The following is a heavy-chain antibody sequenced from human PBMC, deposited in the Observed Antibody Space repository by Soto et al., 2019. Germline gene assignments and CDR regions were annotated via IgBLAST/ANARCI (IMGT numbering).Heavy chain of an antibody. J-gene: IGHJ4*02. D-gene: IGHD2-15*01. Sequence: LSLTCAVYGRSFSGYSWTWIRQAPGKGLEWIGEINRRGNTNYNPSLRSRVTISKDASKNQFSLKLRSVTAADAAIYFCARAARPGSQIVVTAATSDYFDYWGLGTLVTVSS. CDR1: GRSFSGYS. CDR3: ARAARPGSQIVVTAATSDYFDY. CDR2: INRRGNT. V-gene: IGHV4-34*01.